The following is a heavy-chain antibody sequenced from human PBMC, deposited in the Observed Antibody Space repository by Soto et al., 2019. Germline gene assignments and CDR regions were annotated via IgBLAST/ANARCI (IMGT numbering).Heavy chain of an antibody. CDR1: GDNVSSNSAA. Sequence: PSPTLSLTCAISGDNVSSNSAAWNWIRQSPSRGLEWLGRTYYRSKWYKDYDLSVKSRITINVDTSKNQISLQLTSVTPEDTAVYYCARGSGYSSSWFRAEYFQHWGQGTLVTV. D-gene: IGHD6-13*01. V-gene: IGHV6-1*01. CDR3: ARGSGYSSSWFRAEYFQH. J-gene: IGHJ1*01. CDR2: TYYRSKWYK.